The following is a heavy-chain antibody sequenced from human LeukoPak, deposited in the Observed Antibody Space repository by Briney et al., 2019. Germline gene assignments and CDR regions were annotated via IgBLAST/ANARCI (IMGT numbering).Heavy chain of an antibody. CDR3: ARDPGSGYEEHFDY. Sequence: PGGSLRLSCAVSGFTFDDYAMHWVRQVPGKGLEWVSAISGSGGSTYYTDSVKGRFTISRDNAKDSLYLQMNSLRAEDTAVYYCARDPGSGYEEHFDYWGQGTLVTVSS. V-gene: IGHV3-9*01. D-gene: IGHD5-12*01. J-gene: IGHJ4*02. CDR2: ISGSGGST. CDR1: GFTFDDYA.